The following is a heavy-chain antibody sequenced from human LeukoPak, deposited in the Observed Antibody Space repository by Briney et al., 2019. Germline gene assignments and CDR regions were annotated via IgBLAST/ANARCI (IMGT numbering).Heavy chain of an antibody. D-gene: IGHD5-18*01. CDR1: GFTFSSYA. CDR2: ISGSGGST. CDR3: AKDHYPNTAMVDYFDY. J-gene: IGHJ4*02. V-gene: IGHV3-23*01. Sequence: PGGSLRLSCAASGFTFSSYAMSWVRQAPGKGLEWVSAISGSGGSTYYADSVKGRFTISRDNSKNTLYLQMNSLRAVDTAVYYSAKDHYPNTAMVDYFDYWGQGTLVTVSS.